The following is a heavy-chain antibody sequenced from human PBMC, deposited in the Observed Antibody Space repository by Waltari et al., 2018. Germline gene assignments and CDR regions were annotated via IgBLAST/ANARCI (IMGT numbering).Heavy chain of an antibody. CDR3: ARVWHYGGNLDFDY. CDR1: GLTFSRSS. V-gene: IGHV3-21*01. J-gene: IGHJ4*02. Sequence: EVQLVEAGGGLVKHGGSLRLPCSASGLTFSRSSLNWVRPAPGKGLEWVSSISSSSSYIYYADSVKGRFTISRDNAKNSLYLQMNSLRAEDTAVYYCARVWHYGGNLDFDYWGQGTLVTVSS. CDR2: ISSSSSYI. D-gene: IGHD4-17*01.